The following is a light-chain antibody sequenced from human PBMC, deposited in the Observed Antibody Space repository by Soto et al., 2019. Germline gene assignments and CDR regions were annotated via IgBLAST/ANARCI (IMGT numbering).Light chain of an antibody. CDR1: QSVLYSSNNKNY. CDR3: QQSYSTPLT. CDR2: WAS. Sequence: DIVMTQSPDSLAVSLGERATINCKSSQSVLYSSNNKNYLAWYQQKPGQPPKLLMYWASTRESGVPDRFSGSGSGTDFTLTISSLQAEDVAVYYCQQSYSTPLTFGGGTKVEIK. J-gene: IGKJ4*01. V-gene: IGKV4-1*01.